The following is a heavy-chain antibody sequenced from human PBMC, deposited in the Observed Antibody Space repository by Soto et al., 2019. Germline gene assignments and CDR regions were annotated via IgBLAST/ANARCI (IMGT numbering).Heavy chain of an antibody. J-gene: IGHJ6*02. V-gene: IGHV3-53*01. CDR2: IYSGGST. CDR1: GFTVSSNY. CDR3: ARDRYNWNEGLYGMDV. Sequence: PGGSLRLSRAASGFTVSSNYMSWVRQAPGKGLEWVSVIYSGGSTYYADSVKGRFTISRDNSKNTLYLQMNSLRAEDTAVYYCARDRYNWNEGLYGMDVWGQGTTVTVS. D-gene: IGHD1-1*01.